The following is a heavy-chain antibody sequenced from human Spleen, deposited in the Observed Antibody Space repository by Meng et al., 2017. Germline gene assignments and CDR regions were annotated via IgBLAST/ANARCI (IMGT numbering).Heavy chain of an antibody. CDR2: IWYDGSNK. J-gene: IGHJ4*02. V-gene: IGHV3-33*01. CDR1: GFTFSSYG. Sequence: QVQLVESGGGVVQPGRSLRLSCAASGFTFSSYGMHWVRQAPGKGLEWVAVIWYDGSNKYYADSVKGRFTISRDNSKNTLYLQMNSLRAEDTAVYYCARDGVTTVSHNFDYWGQGTLVTVSS. CDR3: ARDGVTTVSHNFDY. D-gene: IGHD4-11*01.